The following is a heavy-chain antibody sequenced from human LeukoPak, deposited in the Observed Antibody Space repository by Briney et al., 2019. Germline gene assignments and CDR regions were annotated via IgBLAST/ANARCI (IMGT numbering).Heavy chain of an antibody. CDR2: INHSGST. CDR3: ASLTIAVAEQNYYYYGMDV. V-gene: IGHV4-34*01. D-gene: IGHD6-19*01. J-gene: IGHJ6*02. Sequence: PSETLSLTCAVYGGSFSGYYWSWIRQPPGKGLEWIGEINHSGSTNYNPSLESRVTISVDTSKNQFSLKLSSVTAADTAVYYCASLTIAVAEQNYYYYGMDVWGQGTTVTVSS. CDR1: GGSFSGYY.